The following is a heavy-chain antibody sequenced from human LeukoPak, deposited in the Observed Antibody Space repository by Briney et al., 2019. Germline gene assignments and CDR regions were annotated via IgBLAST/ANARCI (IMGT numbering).Heavy chain of an antibody. V-gene: IGHV3-43*01. D-gene: IGHD3-10*01. CDR1: GFTFDACT. CDR2: IIGDGGST. J-gene: IGHJ5*02. CDR3: AKDLFCGSGSYHNWFDP. Sequence: RGGSLKVSCVAAGFTFDACTLHWGGHAPGQGLLLVSLIIGDGGSTYYADSVKGRFTISRDNSKNSLYLQMNSLRSEDTALYYCAKDLFCGSGSYHNWFDPWGQGTLVTVSS.